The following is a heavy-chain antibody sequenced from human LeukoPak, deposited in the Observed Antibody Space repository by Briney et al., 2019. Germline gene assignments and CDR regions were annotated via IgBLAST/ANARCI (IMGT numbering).Heavy chain of an antibody. CDR2: INHSGST. V-gene: IGHV4-34*01. CDR1: GGSFSGYY. CDR3: ARGRTYGMDV. J-gene: IGHJ6*02. Sequence: SETLSLTCAVYGGSFSGYYWSWIRQPPGKGLEWIGEINHSGSTNYNPSLKSRATISVDTSKNQFSLKLSSVTAADTAVYYCARGRTYGMDVWGQGTTVTVSS.